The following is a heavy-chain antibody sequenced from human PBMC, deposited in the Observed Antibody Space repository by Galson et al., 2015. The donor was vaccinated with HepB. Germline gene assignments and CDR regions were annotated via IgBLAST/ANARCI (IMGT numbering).Heavy chain of an antibody. Sequence: SVKVSCKVSGYTLTELSMHWVRQAPGKGLEWMGGFDPEDGETIYAQKFQGRVTMTEDTSTDTAYMELSSLRSEDTAVYYCATKGGYYDSSGYYYLAFDIWGQGTMVTVSS. CDR3: ATKGGYYDSSGYYYLAFDI. CDR1: GYTLTELS. D-gene: IGHD3-22*01. CDR2: FDPEDGET. J-gene: IGHJ3*02. V-gene: IGHV1-24*01.